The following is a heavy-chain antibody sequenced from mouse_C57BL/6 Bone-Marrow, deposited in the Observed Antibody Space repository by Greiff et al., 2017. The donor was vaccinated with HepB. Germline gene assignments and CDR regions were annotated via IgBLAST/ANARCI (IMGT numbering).Heavy chain of an antibody. CDR3: ARDYGSSYGV. Sequence: EVQLQQSGPVLVKPGPSVKISCKASGFTFTDYYMHWVKQSHGKSLEWIGMIHPNSGSTNYNEKFKSKATLTVDKSSSTAYMQLSSLTSEDSAVYYCARDYGSSYGVWGTGTTVTVSS. D-gene: IGHD1-1*01. CDR2: IHPNSGST. CDR1: GFTFTDYY. J-gene: IGHJ1*03. V-gene: IGHV1-36*01.